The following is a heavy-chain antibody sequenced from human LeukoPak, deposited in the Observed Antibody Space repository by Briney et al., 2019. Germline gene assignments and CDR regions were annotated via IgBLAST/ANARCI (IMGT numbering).Heavy chain of an antibody. Sequence: ASVKVSCKASGYTFTGYYMHWVRQAPGQGLEWMGWINPNSGGTNYAQKFQGRVTMTRDTSISTAYMELSRLRSDDTAVYYCARDFSAYSSSWYYPPPSDYWGQGTLVTVSS. CDR3: ARDFSAYSSSWYYPPPSDY. J-gene: IGHJ4*02. CDR1: GYTFTGYY. CDR2: INPNSGGT. D-gene: IGHD6-13*01. V-gene: IGHV1-2*02.